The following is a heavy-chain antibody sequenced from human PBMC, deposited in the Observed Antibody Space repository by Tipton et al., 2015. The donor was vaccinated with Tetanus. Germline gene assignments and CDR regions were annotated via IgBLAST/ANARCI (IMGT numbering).Heavy chain of an antibody. Sequence: TLSLTCSVSGGSISDKKYYWGWIRQPPGKGLEWIASIYFEGSTYYSPSLKSRVTIAADRSQNVFSLNLTSVTAADTAVYYCARHLYGYWFDPWGQGALVTVSS. D-gene: IGHD3-10*01. J-gene: IGHJ5*02. CDR1: GGSISDKKYY. CDR2: IYFEGST. V-gene: IGHV4-39*01. CDR3: ARHLYGYWFDP.